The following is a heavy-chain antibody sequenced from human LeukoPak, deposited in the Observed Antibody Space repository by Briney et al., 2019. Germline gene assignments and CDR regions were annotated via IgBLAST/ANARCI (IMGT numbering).Heavy chain of an antibody. CDR2: MYHSGST. D-gene: IGHD6-13*01. CDR3: ARQGGSSSPYYYYYMDV. J-gene: IGHJ6*03. CDR1: GYSISSGYY. V-gene: IGHV4-38-2*01. Sequence: PSETLPLTCAVSGYSISSGYYWGWFRQPPGKGLEWIGCMYHSGSTYYSPSLKSRVTISVDTSKNQFSLKLSSVTAADTAVYYCARQGGSSSPYYYYYMDVWGKGTTVTVSS.